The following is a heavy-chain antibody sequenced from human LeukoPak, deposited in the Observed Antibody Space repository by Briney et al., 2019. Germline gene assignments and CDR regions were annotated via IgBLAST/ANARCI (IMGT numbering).Heavy chain of an antibody. CDR2: ISYDGSNK. CDR3: AGDFWSGFSVDAFDI. V-gene: IGHV3-30*04. Sequence: PGGSLRLSCAASGFAFSSYAMHWVRQAPGKGLEWVTIISYDGSNKYYADSVKGRFTISRDDSRNRLYLQMKSLRAEDTAVYYCAGDFWSGFSVDAFDIWGQGTMVTVSS. D-gene: IGHD3-3*01. J-gene: IGHJ3*02. CDR1: GFAFSSYA.